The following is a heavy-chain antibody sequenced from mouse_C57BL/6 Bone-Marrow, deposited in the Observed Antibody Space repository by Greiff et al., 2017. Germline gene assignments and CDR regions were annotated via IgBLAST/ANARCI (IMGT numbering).Heavy chain of an antibody. D-gene: IGHD3-2*01. CDR2: INYDGSST. V-gene: IGHV5-16*01. Sequence: DVKLVESEGGLVQPGSSMKLSCTASGFTFSDYYMAWVRQVPDKGLEWVANINYDGSSTYYLDSLKSRFIISRDNAKNILYLQMSSLKSEDTATYYCARGALETGRRGYYAMDYWGQGTSVTVSS. CDR1: GFTFSDYY. CDR3: ARGALETGRRGYYAMDY. J-gene: IGHJ4*01.